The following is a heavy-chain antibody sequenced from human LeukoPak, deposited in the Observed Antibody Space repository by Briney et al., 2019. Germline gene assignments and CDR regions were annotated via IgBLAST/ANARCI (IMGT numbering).Heavy chain of an antibody. CDR3: ARDLREYDSSGYYYDY. CDR2: INPSGGST. J-gene: IGHJ4*02. D-gene: IGHD3-22*01. CDR1: GYTFTSYY. V-gene: IGHV1-46*01. Sequence: GASVKVSCKASGYTFTSYYMHWVRQAPGQGLEWMGIINPSGGSTSYAQKFQSRVTMTRDTSTSTVYMELSSLRSEDTAVYYCARDLREYDSSGYYYDYWGQGTLVTVSS.